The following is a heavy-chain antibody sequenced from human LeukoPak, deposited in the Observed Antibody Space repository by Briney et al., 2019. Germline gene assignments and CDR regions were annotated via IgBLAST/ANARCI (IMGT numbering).Heavy chain of an antibody. CDR3: AREKSPDCSSTSCAYYYYYGMDV. Sequence: EGSLRLSCAVSGFSVISSSMNWVRQAPGKGLEWVAVISYDGSNKYYADSVKGRFTISRDNSKYTLYLQMNSLRAEDTAVYYCAREKSPDCSSTSCAYYYYYGMDVWGQGTTVTVSS. D-gene: IGHD2-2*01. CDR1: GFSVISSS. J-gene: IGHJ6*01. V-gene: IGHV3-30-3*01. CDR2: ISYDGSNK.